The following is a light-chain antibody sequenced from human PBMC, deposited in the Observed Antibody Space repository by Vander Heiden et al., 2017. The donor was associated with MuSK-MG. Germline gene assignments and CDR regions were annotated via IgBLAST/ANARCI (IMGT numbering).Light chain of an antibody. CDR1: QSVPGRY. CDR3: QQYGNSPPYT. J-gene: IGKJ2*01. Sequence: EIVLTQSPGTLSLSPGERATLSCRASQSVPGRYLAWYQQKPGQAPRLVIYRASSRATGIPDRFSGSGSGTDFTLTISRLEPEDFAVFYCQQYGNSPPYTFGQGTKLEIK. CDR2: RAS. V-gene: IGKV3-20*01.